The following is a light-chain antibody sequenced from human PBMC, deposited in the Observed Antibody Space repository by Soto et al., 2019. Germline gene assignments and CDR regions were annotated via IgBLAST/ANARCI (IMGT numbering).Light chain of an antibody. V-gene: IGKV3-15*01. CDR2: HAR. J-gene: IGKJ5*01. Sequence: IVLTQSPVLLSVSPGESVTLSCRASQSVTRNLAWHQQVPGQAPRLLVYHARVRATGIPARFSGSGSGTECSLTISNLQSEDFAIYFCQKYHDWPPITFGQGTRLEIK. CDR1: QSVTRN. CDR3: QKYHDWPPIT.